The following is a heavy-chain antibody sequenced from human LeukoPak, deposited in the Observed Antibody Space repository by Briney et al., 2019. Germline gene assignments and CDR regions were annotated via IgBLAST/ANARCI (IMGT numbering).Heavy chain of an antibody. CDR3: ARDQGGTTAYGLDV. D-gene: IGHD2-21*02. Sequence: ASVKVSCKASGYTFTRYGVTWVRQAPGQGLEWMGWINPNRGDTDYAQKFQGRVTMTRDTSITTAYMDLNSLRSDDTAVYYCARDQGGTTAYGLDVWGQGTTVTVSS. J-gene: IGHJ6*02. V-gene: IGHV1-2*02. CDR1: GYTFTRYG. CDR2: INPNRGDT.